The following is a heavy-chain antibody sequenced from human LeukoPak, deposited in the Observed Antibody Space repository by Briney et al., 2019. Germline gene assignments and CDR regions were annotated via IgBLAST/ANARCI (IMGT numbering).Heavy chain of an antibody. CDR2: ISGSGGST. Sequence: PGESLRLSCAASGFTFSSYAMSWVRQAPGKGLEWVSAISGSGGSTYYADSAKGRFTISRDNSKNTLYLQMNSLRAEDTAVYYCAKGGYSSSWYGGNDAFDIWGQGTMVTVSS. CDR1: GFTFSSYA. V-gene: IGHV3-23*01. J-gene: IGHJ3*02. CDR3: AKGGYSSSWYGGNDAFDI. D-gene: IGHD6-13*01.